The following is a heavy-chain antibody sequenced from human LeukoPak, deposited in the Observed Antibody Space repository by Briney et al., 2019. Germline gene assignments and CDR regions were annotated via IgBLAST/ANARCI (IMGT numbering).Heavy chain of an antibody. CDR2: ISAYNGNT. CDR3: ARDIPQQLGPLRWFDP. CDR1: GYTFTSYG. Sequence: GASVKVSCKASGYTFTSYGTSWVRQAPGQGLEWMGWISAYNGNTNYAQKLQGRVTMTTDTSTSTAYMELRSLRSDDTAVYYCARDIPQQLGPLRWFDPWGQGTLVTVSS. J-gene: IGHJ5*02. V-gene: IGHV1-18*01. D-gene: IGHD6-6*01.